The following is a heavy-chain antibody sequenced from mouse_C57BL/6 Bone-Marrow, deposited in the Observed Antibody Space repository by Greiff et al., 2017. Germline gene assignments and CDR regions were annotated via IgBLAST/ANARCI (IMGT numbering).Heavy chain of an antibody. CDR1: GFNIKDDY. Sequence: VHVKQSGAELVRPGASVKLSCTASGFNIKDDYMHWVKQRPEQGLEWIGWIDPENGDTEYASKFQGKATIPADTSSNTAYLQLNSLTSEDTAVYYCTTEGEGEFAYWGQGTLVTVSA. CDR2: IDPENGDT. CDR3: TTEGEGEFAY. V-gene: IGHV14-4*01. J-gene: IGHJ3*01.